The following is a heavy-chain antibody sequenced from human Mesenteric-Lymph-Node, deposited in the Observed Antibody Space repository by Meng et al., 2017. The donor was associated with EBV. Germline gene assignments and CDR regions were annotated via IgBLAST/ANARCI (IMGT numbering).Heavy chain of an antibody. CDR1: GGSIIRGGYS. CDR3: ARSAGGDYFDY. D-gene: IGHD1-26*01. V-gene: IGHV4-30-2*01. J-gene: IGHJ4*02. Sequence: QSHDSRSGLGSPSQPLSPPWAFFGGSIIRGGYSWSWIRQAPGKGLEWIGFIYHSGTTYLNPSLRSRVNLSVDTSKNQFSLNLRSVSAADTAIYYCARSAGGDYFDYWGQGTLVTVSS. CDR2: IYHSGTT.